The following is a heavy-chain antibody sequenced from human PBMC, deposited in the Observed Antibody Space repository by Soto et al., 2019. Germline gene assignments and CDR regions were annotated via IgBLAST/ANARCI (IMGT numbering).Heavy chain of an antibody. J-gene: IGHJ6*02. CDR2: ISYDGSNK. CDR3: AKEGMVYAPPYYYYYGMDV. D-gene: IGHD2-8*01. Sequence: QVQLVESGGGVVQPGRSLRLSCAASGFTFSSYGMHWVRQAPGKGLEWVAVISYDGSNKYYADSVKGRFTISRDNSKNTLYLQMNSLRAEDTAVYYCAKEGMVYAPPYYYYYGMDVWGQGTTVTVSS. CDR1: GFTFSSYG. V-gene: IGHV3-30*18.